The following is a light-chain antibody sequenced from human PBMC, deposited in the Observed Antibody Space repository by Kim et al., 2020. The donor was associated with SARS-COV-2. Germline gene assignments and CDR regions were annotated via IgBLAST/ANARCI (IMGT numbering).Light chain of an antibody. V-gene: IGKV3-20*01. CDR3: QQYGGSLQT. CDR1: QSISSNY. CDR2: GAS. Sequence: LSPGERAPLSCRASQSISSNYLAWYQQTPGQAPTPLIYGASSRATGIPDRLRGSGSGTDFTLIINRLEPEDFAVYYCQQYGGSLQTFGQGTKLEI. J-gene: IGKJ2*01.